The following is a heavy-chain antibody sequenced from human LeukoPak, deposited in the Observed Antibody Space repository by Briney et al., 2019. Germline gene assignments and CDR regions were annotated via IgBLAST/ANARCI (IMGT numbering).Heavy chain of an antibody. CDR3: ARHGANYYYFDY. CDR2: IYHSGNT. J-gene: IGHJ4*02. D-gene: IGHD4/OR15-4a*01. V-gene: IGHV4-38-2*01. CDR1: GYSINSGYL. Sequence: PSETLPLTCAVSGYSINSGYLWAWIRQPPGKGLEWIGSIYHSGNTYSNPSLKSRVTISVDTSKNQFSLNLNSVTAADTALYYCARHGANYYYFDYWGQGTLVTVSS.